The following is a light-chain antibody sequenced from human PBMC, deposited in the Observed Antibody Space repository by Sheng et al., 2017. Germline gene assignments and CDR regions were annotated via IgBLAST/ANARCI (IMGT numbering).Light chain of an antibody. CDR2: KAS. CDR3: QQYDSYAS. V-gene: IGKV1-5*03. CDR1: QSVSNS. Sequence: DIQMTQSPSTLSASVGDRVTITCRASQSVSNSLAWYQQKPGKAPNLLIYKASTLESGVPSRFSGSGSGTEFSLTISGLQPDDFATYFCQQYDSYASFGQGTKVEIK. J-gene: IGKJ1*01.